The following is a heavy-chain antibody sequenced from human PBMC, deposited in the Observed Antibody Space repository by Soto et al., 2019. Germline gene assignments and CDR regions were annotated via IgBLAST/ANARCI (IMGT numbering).Heavy chain of an antibody. CDR1: GGSSSSGDYY. Sequence: PSETLSLTCTVSGGSSSSGDYYWSWIRQPPGKGLEWIGYIYYSGSTYYNPSLKSRVTISVDTSKNQFSLKLSSVTAADTAVYYCARHIKGVRGVITRKYYFDYWGQGTLVTVS. D-gene: IGHD3-10*01. CDR2: IYYSGST. CDR3: ARHIKGVRGVITRKYYFDY. J-gene: IGHJ4*02. V-gene: IGHV4-30-4*01.